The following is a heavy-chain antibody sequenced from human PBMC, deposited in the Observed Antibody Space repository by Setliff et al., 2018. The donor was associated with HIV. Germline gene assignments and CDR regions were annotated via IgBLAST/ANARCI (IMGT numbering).Heavy chain of an antibody. J-gene: IGHJ6*03. D-gene: IGHD3-22*01. CDR1: GYTFSSYD. CDR2: MNPNSGNT. CDR3: ARARRDSYDRGRRNHYYIDV. V-gene: IGHV1-8*02. Sequence: ASVTVSCKASGYTFSSYDINWVRQATGQGLEWMGWMNPNSGNTGYAQKFQGRVTMTRDTSISTAYMELNNLKFEDTAVYYCARARRDSYDRGRRNHYYIDVWGKGTTVTVSS.